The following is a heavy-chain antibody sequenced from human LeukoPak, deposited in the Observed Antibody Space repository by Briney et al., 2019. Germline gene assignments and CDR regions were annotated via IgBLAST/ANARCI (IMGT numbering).Heavy chain of an antibody. CDR2: IYTSGST. CDR1: GGSISSGSYY. V-gene: IGHV4-61*02. Sequence: SQTLSLTCTVSGGSISSGSYYWSWIRQPAGKGLEWIGRIYTSGSTNYNRSLKSRVTISVDTSKNQFSLKLSSVTAADTAVYYCARVTRIAVAGIGSYFDYWGQGTLVTVSS. CDR3: ARVTRIAVAGIGSYFDY. D-gene: IGHD6-19*01. J-gene: IGHJ4*02.